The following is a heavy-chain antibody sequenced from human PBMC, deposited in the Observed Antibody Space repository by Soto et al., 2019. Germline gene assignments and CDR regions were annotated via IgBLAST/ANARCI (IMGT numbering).Heavy chain of an antibody. V-gene: IGHV4-31*03. Sequence: QVQLQESGPGLVKPSQTLSLTCTVSGGSISSGGYYWSWIRQHPGKGLEWIEYIYYSGSTYYNPSLKSRVTVSVDTSKNQFSLKLSSVTDADTAVYYCAGGITMVRGVITENDAFDIWGQGKMVTVSS. CDR1: GGSISSGGYY. CDR3: AGGITMVRGVITENDAFDI. J-gene: IGHJ3*02. D-gene: IGHD3-10*01. CDR2: IYYSGST.